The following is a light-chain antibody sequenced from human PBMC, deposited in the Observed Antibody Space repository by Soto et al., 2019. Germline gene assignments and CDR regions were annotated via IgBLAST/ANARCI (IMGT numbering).Light chain of an antibody. Sequence: QSALTQPASVSGSPGQSITISRTGTSSDVGGYNYVSWYQQHPGKAPKLMIYDVSNRPSGVSNRFSGSKSGNTASLTISGLQAEDEADYYCSSYTSSSWGVFGGGTKVTVL. CDR2: DVS. CDR1: SSDVGGYNY. J-gene: IGLJ3*02. V-gene: IGLV2-14*01. CDR3: SSYTSSSWGV.